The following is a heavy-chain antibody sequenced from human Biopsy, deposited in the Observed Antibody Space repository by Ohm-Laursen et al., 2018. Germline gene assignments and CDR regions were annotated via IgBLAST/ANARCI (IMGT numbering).Heavy chain of an antibody. V-gene: IGHV3-33*01. Sequence: SLRLSCAAPGFTFSSYAMHWVRQAPGKGLEWVALIWYDGSNPYYVDSVKGRFTISRDNSKDILSLEMNSLRAEDTAVYYCARDTAGYYYAFDIWGRGTLVTVSS. D-gene: IGHD5-18*01. CDR3: ARDTAGYYYAFDI. CDR2: IWYDGSNP. J-gene: IGHJ3*02. CDR1: GFTFSSYA.